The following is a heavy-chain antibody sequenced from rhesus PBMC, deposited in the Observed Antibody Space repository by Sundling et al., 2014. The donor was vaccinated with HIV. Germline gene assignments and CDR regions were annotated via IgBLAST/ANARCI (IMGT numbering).Heavy chain of an antibody. D-gene: IGHD3-16*01. Sequence: QVTLKESGPALVKPTQTLTLTCTFSGFSLSTSGMGVGWIRQPPGKTLEWLAHIYWDDDKRYSASLKSRLTISKDTSKNQVVLTMTNLDPVDTATYYCARSATNYHSGSYTFFDYWGQGVLVTVSS. J-gene: IGHJ4*01. CDR2: IYWDDDK. V-gene: IGHV2-174*02. CDR3: ARSATNYHSGSYTFFDY. CDR1: GFSLSTSGMG.